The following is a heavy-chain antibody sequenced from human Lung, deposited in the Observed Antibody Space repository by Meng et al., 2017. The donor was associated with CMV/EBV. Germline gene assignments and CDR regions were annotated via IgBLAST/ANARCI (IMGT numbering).Heavy chain of an antibody. CDR2: IYYSGST. Sequence: SXTXSLXXTVSGGSISSSSYYWGWIRQPPGKGLEWIGSIYYSGSTYYNPSLKSRVTISVDTSKNQFSLKLSSVTAADTAVYYCSGHWWETTHNWYFDLWGRGTLVTVSS. CDR3: SGHWWETTHNWYFDL. J-gene: IGHJ2*01. CDR1: GGSISSSSYY. V-gene: IGHV4-39*01. D-gene: IGHD1-26*01.